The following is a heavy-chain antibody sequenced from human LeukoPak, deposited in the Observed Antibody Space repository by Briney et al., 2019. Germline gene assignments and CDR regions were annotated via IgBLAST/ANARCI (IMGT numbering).Heavy chain of an antibody. CDR3: AKDEAAAGPLDAFDI. CDR2: IRYDGSNK. D-gene: IGHD6-13*01. Sequence: PGGSLRLSCAASGFTFSSYGMHWVRQAPGKGLEWVAFIRYDGSNKYYADSVKGRFTISRDNSKNTLYLQMNSLRAEDTAVYYCAKDEAAAGPLDAFDIWGQGTMVTVSS. CDR1: GFTFSSYG. J-gene: IGHJ3*02. V-gene: IGHV3-30*02.